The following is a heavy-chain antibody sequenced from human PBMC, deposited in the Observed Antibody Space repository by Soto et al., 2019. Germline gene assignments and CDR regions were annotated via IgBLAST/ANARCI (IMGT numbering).Heavy chain of an antibody. CDR1: GFTFSSYA. CDR3: AKEGDKAVVGAATRGYDY. V-gene: IGHV3-23*01. Sequence: EVQLLESGGGLVQPGGSLRLSCAASGFTFSSYAMSWVRQAPGKGLEWVSAISGSGGSTYYADSVKGRFTIPRDNSKNTRYQQMNCLRAEVTAVEYCAKEGDKAVVGAATRGYDYWGQGALVNVSS. D-gene: IGHD2-15*01. CDR2: ISGSGGST. J-gene: IGHJ4*02.